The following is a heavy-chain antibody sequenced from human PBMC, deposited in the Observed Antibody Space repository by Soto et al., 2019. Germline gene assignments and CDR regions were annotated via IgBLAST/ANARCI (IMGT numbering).Heavy chain of an antibody. D-gene: IGHD6-13*01. V-gene: IGHV3-30*18. Sequence: GGSLRLSCAASGFTFSSYGMHWVRQAPGKGLEWVAVISYDGSNKYYADSVKGRFTISRDNSKNTLYLQMNSLRAEDTAVYYCAKAWDSSSLYGRHYYYGMDVWRQGTTVTVS. CDR3: AKAWDSSSLYGRHYYYGMDV. CDR2: ISYDGSNK. CDR1: GFTFSSYG. J-gene: IGHJ6*02.